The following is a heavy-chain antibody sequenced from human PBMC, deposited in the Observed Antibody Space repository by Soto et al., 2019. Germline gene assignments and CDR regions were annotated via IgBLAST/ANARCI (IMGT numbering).Heavy chain of an antibody. Sequence: QVQLVQSGAEVKKPGASVKFSCKASGYTFINYYIHWVRQAPGQGLGWMGIFNPTSGSTNYAQKFQGRVTLTMDTSTRTVYMELSSLRFDDTAVYYCARDLAAGDYWGQGTLVTVSS. CDR2: FNPTSGST. V-gene: IGHV1-46*01. CDR1: GYTFINYY. CDR3: ARDLAAGDY. J-gene: IGHJ4*02. D-gene: IGHD6-13*01.